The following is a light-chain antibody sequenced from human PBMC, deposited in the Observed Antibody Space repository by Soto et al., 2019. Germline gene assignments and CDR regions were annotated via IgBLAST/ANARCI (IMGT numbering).Light chain of an antibody. CDR2: DAS. V-gene: IGKV1-5*01. Sequence: DSQMTQSPPTLSASVGDRVTITCRASQSISSWLAWYQQKPGKAPKLLIYDASSLESGVPSRFSGSGSGTEFTLTISSLQPDDFATYYCQQYNSYSGTFGQGTKVDIK. CDR1: QSISSW. J-gene: IGKJ2*01. CDR3: QQYNSYSGT.